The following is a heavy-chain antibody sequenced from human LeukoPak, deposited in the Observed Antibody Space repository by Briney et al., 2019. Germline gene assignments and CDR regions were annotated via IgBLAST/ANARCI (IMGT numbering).Heavy chain of an antibody. CDR2: ISGSGGST. D-gene: IGHD3-3*01. CDR1: GFTFSSYA. V-gene: IGHV3-23*01. CDR3: AKDGPHYDFWSGYQDAFDI. Sequence: GGSLRLSCAASGFTFSSYAMSWVRQAPGKGLEWVSAISGSGGSTYYADSVKGRFTISRDNSKNTLYLQMNSLRAEDTAVYYCAKDGPHYDFWSGYQDAFDIWGQETMVTVSS. J-gene: IGHJ3*02.